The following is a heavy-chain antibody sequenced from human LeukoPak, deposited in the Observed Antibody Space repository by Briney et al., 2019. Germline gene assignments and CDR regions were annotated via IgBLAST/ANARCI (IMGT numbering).Heavy chain of an antibody. CDR2: IYRSGST. D-gene: IGHD3-22*01. Sequence: SETLSLTCTVSGYSINSGYYWVWIRQPPGKGLEWIGSIYRSGSTNYNPSLKSRVTISVDTSKNQFSLKVSSVTAADTAVYYCARDLSDYYDSSGVQGYWGQGTLVTVSS. J-gene: IGHJ4*02. CDR3: ARDLSDYYDSSGVQGY. CDR1: GYSINSGYY. V-gene: IGHV4-38-2*02.